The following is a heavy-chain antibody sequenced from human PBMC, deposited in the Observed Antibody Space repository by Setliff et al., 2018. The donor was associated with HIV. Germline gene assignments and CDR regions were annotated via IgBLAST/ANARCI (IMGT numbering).Heavy chain of an antibody. Sequence: ASVKVSCKASGGTFSSYAISWVRQAPGQGLEWMGWISAYNGNTNYAQKLQGRVTMTTDTSTSTAYMELRSLRSEDTALYYCARDDYGDYEGYYYYYMDVWGKGTTVTVSS. J-gene: IGHJ6*03. CDR3: ARDDYGDYEGYYYYYMDV. CDR2: ISAYNGNT. V-gene: IGHV1-18*01. D-gene: IGHD4-17*01. CDR1: GGTFSSYA.